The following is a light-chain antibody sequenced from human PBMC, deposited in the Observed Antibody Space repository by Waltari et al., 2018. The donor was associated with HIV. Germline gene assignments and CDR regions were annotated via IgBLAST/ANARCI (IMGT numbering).Light chain of an antibody. V-gene: IGKV4-1*01. CDR2: WAS. CDR3: QQYYSSPLT. Sequence: VMTQSPDSLAVSLGERATINCKSSQSVLYSSNNKNYLAWYQQKPGQPPKLLVYWASTRESGVPGRFSGSGSGTDFTLTISSLQAEDLAVYYCQQYYSSPLTFGGGTKVEIK. J-gene: IGKJ4*01. CDR1: QSVLYSSNNKNY.